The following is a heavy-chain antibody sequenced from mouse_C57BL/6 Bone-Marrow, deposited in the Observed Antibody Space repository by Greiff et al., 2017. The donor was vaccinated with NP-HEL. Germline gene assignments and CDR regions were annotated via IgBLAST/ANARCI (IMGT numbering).Heavy chain of an antibody. D-gene: IGHD1-1*02. V-gene: IGHV1-64*01. CDR1: GYTFTSYW. CDR3: ARRWGTYYAMDY. CDR2: IHPNSGST. J-gene: IGHJ4*01. Sequence: VQLQQPGAELVKPGASVKLSCKASGYTFTSYWMHWVKQRPGQGLEWIGMIHPNSGSTNYNEKFKSKATLTVDKSSSTAYMQLSSLTSEDSAVYDCARRWGTYYAMDYWGQGTSVTVSS.